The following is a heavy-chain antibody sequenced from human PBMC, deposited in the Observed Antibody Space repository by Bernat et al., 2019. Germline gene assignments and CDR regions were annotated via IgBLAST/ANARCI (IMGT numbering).Heavy chain of an antibody. J-gene: IGHJ4*02. V-gene: IGHV3-23*01. D-gene: IGHD2-15*01. Sequence: EVQLLESGGGLVQPGGSLRLSCAASGFTFSSYAMSWVRQAPGKGLEWVSAISGSGGSTYYADSVKGRFTISRDNSKNTLYLQMNSLRAEGTAVYYCAKGGYCSGGSCHSQYYFDYWGQGTLVTVSS. CDR3: AKGGYCSGGSCHSQYYFDY. CDR1: GFTFSSYA. CDR2: ISGSGGST.